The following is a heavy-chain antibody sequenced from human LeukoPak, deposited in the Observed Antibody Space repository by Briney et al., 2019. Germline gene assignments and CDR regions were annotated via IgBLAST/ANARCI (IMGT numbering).Heavy chain of an antibody. V-gene: IGHV3-43*02. CDR2: ISGDGGSI. CDR1: GFTFDDYA. J-gene: IGHJ4*02. CDR3: AKEDYSSSWYALDY. D-gene: IGHD6-13*01. Sequence: GGSLRLSCAASGFTFDDYAMHWVRQAPGKGLEWVSLISGDGGSIYYADSVKGRFTISRDNSKNSLYLQMNSLRTEDTALYYCAKEDYSSSWYALDYWGQGTLVTVSS.